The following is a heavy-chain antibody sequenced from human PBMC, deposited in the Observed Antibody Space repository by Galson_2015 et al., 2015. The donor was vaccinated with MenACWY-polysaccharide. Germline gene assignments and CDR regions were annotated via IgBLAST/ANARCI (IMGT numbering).Heavy chain of an antibody. CDR1: GLTFSDYG. Sequence: SLRLSCAASGLTFSDYGMHWVRQAPGKGLEWVAVIWHDGSKKFYVDSVKGRFTISRDNSKSTLSLQMNSLRAEDTAVYYCVRDSRGGIGYHYWGQGTLVTVSS. CDR2: IWHDGSKK. V-gene: IGHV3-33*01. J-gene: IGHJ4*02. D-gene: IGHD5-12*01. CDR3: VRDSRGGIGYHY.